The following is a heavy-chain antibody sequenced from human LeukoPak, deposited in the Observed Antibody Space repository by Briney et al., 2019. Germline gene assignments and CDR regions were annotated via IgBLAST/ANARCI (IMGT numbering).Heavy chain of an antibody. CDR1: GFTFSSSA. J-gene: IGHJ4*02. Sequence: GGSLRLSCAASGFTFSSSAMSWVRQAPGKGLEWVAAISDTGRLSYCADSVNGRFTISRDNAKNSLYLQMNSLRGEDTAEYYCAREIPGAASAFDCWGQGTLVTVSS. CDR3: AREIPGAASAFDC. CDR2: ISDTGRLS. D-gene: IGHD6-25*01. V-gene: IGHV3-23*01.